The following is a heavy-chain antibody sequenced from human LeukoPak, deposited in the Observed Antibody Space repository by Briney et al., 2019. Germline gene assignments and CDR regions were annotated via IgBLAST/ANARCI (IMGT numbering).Heavy chain of an antibody. J-gene: IGHJ4*02. Sequence: GGSLRLSCAASGFTFSTYAMSWVRQAPGKGLVWVSRINTDGSITNYADSVKGRFTISRDNAKNTLFLQMNSLRVEDTAVYYCASTRDSGGWLGYDYWGQGTLVTVSS. D-gene: IGHD2-15*01. CDR1: GFTFSTYA. CDR3: ASTRDSGGWLGYDY. V-gene: IGHV3-74*01. CDR2: INTDGSIT.